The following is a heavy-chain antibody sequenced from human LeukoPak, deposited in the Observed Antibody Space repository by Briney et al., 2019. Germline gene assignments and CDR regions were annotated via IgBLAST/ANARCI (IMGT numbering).Heavy chain of an antibody. CDR2: INPNSGGT. J-gene: IGHJ4*02. V-gene: IGHV1-2*02. CDR3: ARDERYDSSGYPFDF. Sequence: ASVKVSCKASGYTFSNYYMHWVRQAPGQGLEWMGWINPNSGGTNYAQKFQGRVTMTRDTSIITAYMELSRLSSDDTAVYYCARDERYDSSGYPFDFWGQGTLVTVSS. CDR1: GYTFSNYY. D-gene: IGHD3-22*01.